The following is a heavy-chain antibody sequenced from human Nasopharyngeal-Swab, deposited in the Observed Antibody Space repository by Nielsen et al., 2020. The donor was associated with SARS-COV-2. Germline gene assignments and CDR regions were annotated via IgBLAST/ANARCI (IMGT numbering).Heavy chain of an antibody. CDR1: GYSIPRRHY. CDR3: ARNIGHSPAPFEY. J-gene: IGHJ4*02. CDR2: IYHSGST. V-gene: IGHV4-38-2*01. D-gene: IGHD2/OR15-2a*01. Sequence: GSLRLSCSVSGYSIPRRHYWGCIRHPPGKGLEWIGSIYHSGSTYYNPSLKSRVTISVDTSKNQFSLRLTSVTAADTAVYYCARNIGHSPAPFEYWGQGTRVTVS.